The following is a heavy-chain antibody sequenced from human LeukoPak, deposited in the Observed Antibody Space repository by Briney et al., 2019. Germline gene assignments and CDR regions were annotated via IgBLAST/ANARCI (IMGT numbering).Heavy chain of an antibody. CDR1: GFTFSSYA. CDR2: ISGSGGST. V-gene: IGHV3-23*01. J-gene: IGHJ4*02. D-gene: IGHD5-24*01. CDR3: AKDGPGGMATREGFDY. Sequence: GGSLRLSCAASGFTFSSYAMSWVRQAPGKGLEWVSAISGSGGSTYYADSVKGRFTISRDNSKNTLYLQMNSLRAEDTAVYYCAKDGPGGMATREGFDYWGQGTLVTVSS.